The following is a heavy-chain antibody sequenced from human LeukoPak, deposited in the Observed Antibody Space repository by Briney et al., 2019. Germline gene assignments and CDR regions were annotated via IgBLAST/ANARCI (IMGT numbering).Heavy chain of an antibody. J-gene: IGHJ3*02. D-gene: IGHD5-12*01. CDR2: ISSSSSTI. CDR1: GFTFSSYG. V-gene: IGHV3-48*01. Sequence: GGSLRLSCAASGFTFSSYGMNWVRQAPGKGLEWVSYISSSSSTIYYADSVKGRFTISRDNAKNSLYLQMNSLRAEDTAVYYCAREGYDSAFDIWGQGTMVTVSS. CDR3: AREGYDSAFDI.